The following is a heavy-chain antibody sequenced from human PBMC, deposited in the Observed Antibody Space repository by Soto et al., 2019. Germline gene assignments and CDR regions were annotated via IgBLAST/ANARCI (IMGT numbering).Heavy chain of an antibody. CDR1: GGTFSSYT. CDR3: ARDTHGYSSSWYDYWYFDL. D-gene: IGHD6-13*01. CDR2: IIPILGIA. Sequence: QVQLVQSGAEVKKPGSSVKVSCKASGGTFSSYTISWVRQAPGQGLEWMGRIIPILGIANYAQKFQSRVTITADKSTSTAYMELSSLRSEDTAVYYCARDTHGYSSSWYDYWYFDLWGRGTLVTVSS. V-gene: IGHV1-69*08. J-gene: IGHJ2*01.